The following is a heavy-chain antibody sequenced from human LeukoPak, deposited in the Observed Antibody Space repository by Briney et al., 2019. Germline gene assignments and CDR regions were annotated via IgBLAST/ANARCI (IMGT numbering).Heavy chain of an antibody. CDR2: IYPGDSNT. CDR1: GYSFTSYW. D-gene: IGHD4-11*01. V-gene: IGHV5-51*01. CDR3: ARPYSNSGSALRGDY. Sequence: GESLKISCKGSGYSFTSYWIGWVGQMPGKDLEWMELIYPGDSNTKYSPSFQGQVTISVDKSISTAYLQWSSLKASDSAMYYCARPYSNSGSALRGDYWGQGTLLTVSS. J-gene: IGHJ4*02.